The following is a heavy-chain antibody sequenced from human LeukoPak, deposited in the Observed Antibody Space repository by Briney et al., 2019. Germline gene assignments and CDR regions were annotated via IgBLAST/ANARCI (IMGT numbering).Heavy chain of an antibody. J-gene: IGHJ3*02. CDR1: GFTFSSYS. CDR3: ARDLVGATLVRAFDI. V-gene: IGHV3-48*01. D-gene: IGHD1-26*01. Sequence: PGGSLRLSCAASGFTFSSYSMNWVRQAPGKGLEWVSYISSSSSTIYYADSVKGRFTISRDNAKNSLYLQMNSLRAEDTAVYSCARDLVGATLVRAFDICGQGTMVTVSS. CDR2: ISSSSSTI.